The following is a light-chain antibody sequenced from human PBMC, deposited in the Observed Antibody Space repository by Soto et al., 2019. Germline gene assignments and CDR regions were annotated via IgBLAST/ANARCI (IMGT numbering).Light chain of an antibody. J-gene: IGKJ1*01. V-gene: IGKV3-20*01. CDR3: QQYSRAPLT. CDR1: QSIDSNY. Sequence: EIVLTHSPGTLSLSPGERATLSCRASQSIDSNYLAWYQQKPGQAPRLVIYGASTRATDIPDRFSASGSGTDFTLTISRLEPEDFAVYYCQQYSRAPLTFGQGTKEDIK. CDR2: GAS.